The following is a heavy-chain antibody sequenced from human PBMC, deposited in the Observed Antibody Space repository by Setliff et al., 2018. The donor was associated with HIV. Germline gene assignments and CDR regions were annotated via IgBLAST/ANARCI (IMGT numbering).Heavy chain of an antibody. CDR1: GGSISSDTYY. CDR2: IYTTGNN. CDR3: ARDSDYYGSPHMDV. J-gene: IGHJ6*03. V-gene: IGHV4-61*09. Sequence: KTSETLSLTCTVSGGSISSDTYYWTWIRQPAGKGLEWIGYIYTTGNNNYDPSLKSRVTISVDASRNQFSLKLNSVTAADTAVYYCARDSDYYGSPHMDVWGKGTTVTVSS. D-gene: IGHD3-10*01.